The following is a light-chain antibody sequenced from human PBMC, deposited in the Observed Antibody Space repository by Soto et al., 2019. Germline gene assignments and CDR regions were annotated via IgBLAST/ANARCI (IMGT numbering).Light chain of an antibody. J-gene: IGKJ1*01. Sequence: IVLIQSPATLSXXPXXXXTXXXRASQNISNYLIWYQQKPGQAPRLLIHGATTRATGIPARFSGSGSGTEFTLTISSLQSEDFAVYYCQQYNNWPRTFGQGTKVDIK. CDR2: GAT. CDR1: QNISNY. V-gene: IGKV3-15*01. CDR3: QQYNNWPRT.